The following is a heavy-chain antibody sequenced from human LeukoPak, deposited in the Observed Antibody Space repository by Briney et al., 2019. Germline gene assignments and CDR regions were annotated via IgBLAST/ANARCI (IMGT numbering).Heavy chain of an antibody. CDR3: ARGNRKRSYISPWYWFDP. D-gene: IGHD5-24*01. CDR2: MNPNSGNT. J-gene: IGHJ5*02. CDR1: GYTFTSYD. V-gene: IGHV1-8*01. Sequence: ASVKVSCKTSGYTFTSYDINCGRQATGQGLEWMGWMNPNSGNTGYAQKFQGRVTMTRNTSISTAYMELSSLRSEDTAVYYWARGNRKRSYISPWYWFDPWGQGPLITVSS.